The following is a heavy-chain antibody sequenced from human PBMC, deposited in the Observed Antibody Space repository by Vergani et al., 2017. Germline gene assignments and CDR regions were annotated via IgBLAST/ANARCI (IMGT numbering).Heavy chain of an antibody. CDR1: GFKFDSYV. D-gene: IGHD2-2*01. CDR2: ISGFGSST. J-gene: IGHJ4*02. CDR3: AKGLFSNMYPAPCDN. V-gene: IGHV3-23*01. Sequence: EVQLLESGGGLVQPGGSLRLSCAASGFKFDSYVMSWVRQAPGKGLEWVSGISGFGSSTYDTNSVKGRFTISRDNAENTLYLQMNNLSAEDTAVYYCAKGLFSNMYPAPCDNWVPGILVTVSS.